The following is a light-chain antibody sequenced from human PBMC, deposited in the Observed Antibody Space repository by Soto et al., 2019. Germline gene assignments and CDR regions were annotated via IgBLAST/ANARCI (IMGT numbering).Light chain of an antibody. CDR1: SSDIGGYND. V-gene: IGLV2-14*01. CDR3: SSYTSSVARV. Sequence: QSVLTQPASVSGSPGQSITIPCTGTSSDIGGYNDVSWYQQHPGKAPKLMIYEVSHRPSGISNRFSGSKSGNTASLTISGLQAEDEADYYCSSYTSSVARVFGTGTKVTVL. J-gene: IGLJ1*01. CDR2: EVS.